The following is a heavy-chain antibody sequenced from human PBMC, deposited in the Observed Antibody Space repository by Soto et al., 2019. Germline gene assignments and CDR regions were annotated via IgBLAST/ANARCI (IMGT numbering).Heavy chain of an antibody. CDR1: GFTFSSYA. CDR3: EKSPSFQDYGDPPFDY. CDR2: ISGSGGST. V-gene: IGHV3-23*01. Sequence: GGSLRLSCAASGFTFSSYAMSWVRQAPGKGLEWVSAISGSGGSTYYADSVKGRFTISRDNSKNTLYLQINSLRAEATAVSYCEKSPSFQDYGDPPFDYWGQGTLVTVSS. D-gene: IGHD4-17*01. J-gene: IGHJ4*02.